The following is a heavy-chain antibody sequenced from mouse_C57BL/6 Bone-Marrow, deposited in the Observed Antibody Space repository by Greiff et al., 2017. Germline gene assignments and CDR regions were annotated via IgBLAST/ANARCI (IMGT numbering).Heavy chain of an antibody. CDR3: ARRYYGSSEYFDY. Sequence: QVQLKQPGAELVMPGASVKLSCKASGYTFPSYWLHWVKQRPGQGLEWIGEIVPSDSYITFNQKFKGKSTLTVAKSPSTAYMQLSSLTSKDSAVYYWARRYYGSSEYFDYWGQGTTLTVSS. J-gene: IGHJ2*01. CDR2: IVPSDSYI. V-gene: IGHV1-69*01. D-gene: IGHD1-1*01. CDR1: GYTFPSYW.